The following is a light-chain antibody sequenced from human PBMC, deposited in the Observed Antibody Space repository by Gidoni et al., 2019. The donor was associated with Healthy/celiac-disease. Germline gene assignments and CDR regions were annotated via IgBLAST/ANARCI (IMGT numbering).Light chain of an antibody. CDR3: QQYGSSPQYT. V-gene: IGKV3-20*01. Sequence: NVLTHSPGTLSLSPGERATLSRRASQSVSNSYLAWYQQKPGPAPMLLIYGASSRATGIPDRFSGSGAGTDFTLTISRLEPEDFAVYYCQQYGSSPQYTFGQGTKLEIK. J-gene: IGKJ2*01. CDR2: GAS. CDR1: QSVSNSY.